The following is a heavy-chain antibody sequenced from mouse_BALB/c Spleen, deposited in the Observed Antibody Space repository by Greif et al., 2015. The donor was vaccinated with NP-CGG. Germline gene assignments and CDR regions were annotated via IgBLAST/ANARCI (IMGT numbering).Heavy chain of an antibody. CDR3: ARPHYEGYFDV. CDR1: GYTFTSYW. D-gene: IGHD2-4*01. CDR2: IDPSTGYT. Sequence: SGAELAKPGASVKMSCKASGYTFTSYWMHWVKQRPGQGLEWIGYIDPSTGYTEYNQKFKDKATLTADKSSSTAYMQLSSLTSEDSAVYYCARPHYEGYFDVWGAGTTVTVSS. V-gene: IGHV1-7*01. J-gene: IGHJ1*01.